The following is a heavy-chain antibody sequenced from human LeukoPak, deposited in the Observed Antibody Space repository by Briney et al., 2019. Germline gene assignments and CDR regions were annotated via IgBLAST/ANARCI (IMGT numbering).Heavy chain of an antibody. D-gene: IGHD3-10*01. J-gene: IGHJ4*02. CDR3: ARRAAYGSGSYFDF. Sequence: SETLSLTCAVSGGSISSGTYYWAWIRPPPGKGLEWIETISYSGSTYYNPSLKSRVTISVDKSKNQFSLRLSSVTAVDTAVYYCARRAAYGSGSYFDFWGQGTLVTVSS. V-gene: IGHV4-39*01. CDR1: GGSISSGTYY. CDR2: ISYSGST.